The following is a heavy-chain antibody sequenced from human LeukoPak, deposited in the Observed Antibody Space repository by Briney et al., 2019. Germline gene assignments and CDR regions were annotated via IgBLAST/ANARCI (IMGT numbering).Heavy chain of an antibody. J-gene: IGHJ4*02. Sequence: GSLRLSCAASGFTFSSYAMHWVRQAPGKGLEYVSAISSNGGSTYYASSVKGRFTISRDNSKNTLYLQMGSLRAEDMAVYYCARDRRGWYFDYWGQGTLVTVSS. D-gene: IGHD2-15*01. V-gene: IGHV3-64*01. CDR1: GFTFSSYA. CDR3: ARDRRGWYFDY. CDR2: ISSNGGST.